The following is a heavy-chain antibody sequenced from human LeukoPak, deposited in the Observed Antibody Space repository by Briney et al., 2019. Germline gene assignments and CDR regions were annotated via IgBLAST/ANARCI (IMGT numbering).Heavy chain of an antibody. CDR2: ISPYNGKT. D-gene: IGHD2-8*01. V-gene: IGHV1-18*01. CDR3: ARHPRTIWSTISYNWFDP. J-gene: IGHJ5*02. CDR1: GDSFATYG. Sequence: ASVKVSCKASGDSFATYGLSWVRQAPGQGLEWMGWISPYNGKTDYARKFQDRVTMTTDISTTAAYMELTSLTSDDTAVYFCARHPRTIWSTISYNWFDPWGQGTLVTVSS.